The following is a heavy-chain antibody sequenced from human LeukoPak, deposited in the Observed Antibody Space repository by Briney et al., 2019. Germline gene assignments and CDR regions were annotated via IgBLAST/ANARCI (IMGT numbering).Heavy chain of an antibody. D-gene: IGHD1-26*01. Sequence: GGSLRLSCAASEFTFSSYAMSWVRQAPGKGLEWVSTISGGGGNTYCADSVKGRFTISRDNSKNTLYLQMNSLRAEDTAVYYCAKDRWVGTTPPRPYHFDHWGQGNLVRVSS. CDR1: EFTFSSYA. J-gene: IGHJ4*02. V-gene: IGHV3-23*01. CDR2: ISGGGGNT. CDR3: AKDRWVGTTPPRPYHFDH.